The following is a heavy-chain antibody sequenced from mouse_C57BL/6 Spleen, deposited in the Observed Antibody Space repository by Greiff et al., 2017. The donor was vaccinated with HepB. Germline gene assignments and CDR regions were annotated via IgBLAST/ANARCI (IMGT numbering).Heavy chain of an antibody. D-gene: IGHD2-13*01. CDR3: ARGLDGDYGFAY. V-gene: IGHV1-61*01. CDR2: IYPSDSET. Sequence: QVQLQQPGAELVRPGSSVKLSCKASGYTFTSYWMDWVKQRPGQGLEWIGNIYPSDSETHYNQKFKDKATLTVDKSSSTAYMQLSSLTSEDSAVYYGARGLDGDYGFAYWGQGTLVTVSA. CDR1: GYTFTSYW. J-gene: IGHJ3*01.